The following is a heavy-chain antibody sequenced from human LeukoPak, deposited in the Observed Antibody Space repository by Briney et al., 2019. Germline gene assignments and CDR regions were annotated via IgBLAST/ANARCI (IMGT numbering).Heavy chain of an antibody. CDR2: IYYSGST. D-gene: IGHD1-26*01. CDR1: GGSISSHY. V-gene: IGHV4-59*11. CDR3: ARAIVGADDAFDI. J-gene: IGHJ3*02. Sequence: PSETLSLTCTVSGGSISSHYWNWIRRPPGKGLEWIGYIYYSGSTNYNPSLKSRVTISVDTSKNQFSLKLNSVTAADTAVYYCARAIVGADDAFDIWGQGTMVTVSS.